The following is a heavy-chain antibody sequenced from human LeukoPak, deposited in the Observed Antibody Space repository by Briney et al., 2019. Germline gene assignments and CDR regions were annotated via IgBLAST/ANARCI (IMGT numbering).Heavy chain of an antibody. CDR3: ARGRYYYGSGSYPY. CDR2: IYYSGST. Sequence: SETLSLTCTVSGGSISSSSYYWGWIRQPPGKGLEWIGSIYYSGSTYYNPSLKSRVTISVDTSKNQFSLKLSSVTAADTAVYYCARGRYYYGSGSYPYWGQGTLVTVSS. V-gene: IGHV4-39*07. D-gene: IGHD3-10*01. J-gene: IGHJ4*02. CDR1: GGSISSSSYY.